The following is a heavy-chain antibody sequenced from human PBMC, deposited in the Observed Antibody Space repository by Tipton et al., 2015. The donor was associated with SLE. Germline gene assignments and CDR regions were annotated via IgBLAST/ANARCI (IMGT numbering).Heavy chain of an antibody. CDR3: ARDSLGFDY. J-gene: IGHJ4*02. Sequence: TLSLTCTVSGYSISSTPYYWGWIRQPPGKGLEWIGSTSYSESPYYNPSLKSRVTMSVDTSKNQFSLKLTSVTAADTAVYYCARDSLGFDYWGQGTLVTVSS. D-gene: IGHD1-26*01. CDR1: GYSISSTPYY. CDR2: TSYSESP. V-gene: IGHV4-39*07.